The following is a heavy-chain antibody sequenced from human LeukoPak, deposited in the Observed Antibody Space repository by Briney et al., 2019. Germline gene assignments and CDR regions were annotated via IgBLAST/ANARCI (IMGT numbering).Heavy chain of an antibody. Sequence: GESLKISCKGSGYSFTDYWIGWVRQMPGKGLAWMGIIYPGDYDTRYSPSFQGKVTISADKSINTAYLQWSSLKASDTAVYYCARPEGSYYDGIAYWGQGTLVTVSS. CDR2: IYPGDYDT. CDR3: ARPEGSYYDGIAY. D-gene: IGHD1-26*01. J-gene: IGHJ4*02. CDR1: GYSFTDYW. V-gene: IGHV5-51*01.